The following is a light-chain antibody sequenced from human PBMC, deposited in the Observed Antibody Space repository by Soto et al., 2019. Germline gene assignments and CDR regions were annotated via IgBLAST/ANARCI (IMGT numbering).Light chain of an antibody. CDR2: DAS. Sequence: EIVLTQSPGTLSLSPGERATLSCRASQSVSSYLAWYQQKPGQAPRLLIYDASNRATGIPARFSGSGSGTDFTLTISSLEPEDFAVYYCQQYGNSPAITFGQGTRLEI. CDR1: QSVSSY. V-gene: IGKV3-11*01. CDR3: QQYGNSPAIT. J-gene: IGKJ5*01.